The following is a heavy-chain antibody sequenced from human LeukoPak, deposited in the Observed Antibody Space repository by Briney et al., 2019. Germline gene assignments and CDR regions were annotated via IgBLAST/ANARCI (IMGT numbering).Heavy chain of an antibody. CDR3: TTRAVLFP. V-gene: IGHV3-15*01. CDR2: IKSKSGGGTT. Sequence: GGSLRLSCAASGCTFSDAWMSWVRRAPGKGLEWVGRIKSKSGGGTTDYAAPVKGRFTISRDDSKTTLYLQLNSLKIDDSAVYYCTTRAVLFPWGQGTTVTVSS. CDR1: GCTFSDAW. D-gene: IGHD3-10*01. J-gene: IGHJ6*02.